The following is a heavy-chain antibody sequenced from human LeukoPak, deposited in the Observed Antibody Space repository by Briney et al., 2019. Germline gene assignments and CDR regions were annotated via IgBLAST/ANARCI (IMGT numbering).Heavy chain of an antibody. CDR2: IYSDGSKQ. D-gene: IGHD6-6*01. J-gene: IGHJ3*02. V-gene: IGHV3-33*06. CDR1: GFIFNNYG. Sequence: GGSLRLSCAASGFIFNNYGIHWVRQAPGKGLEWVAVIYSDGSKQNYADSVKGRFTISRDNSKNTLYLQMNSLRAEDTAVYYCAKTLVRGAFDIWGQGTMVTVSS. CDR3: AKTLVRGAFDI.